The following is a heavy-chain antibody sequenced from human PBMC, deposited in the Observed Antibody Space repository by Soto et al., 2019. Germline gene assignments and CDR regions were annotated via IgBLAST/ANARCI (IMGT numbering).Heavy chain of an antibody. D-gene: IGHD2-2*01. CDR2: VYYIGTT. J-gene: IGHJ4*02. V-gene: IGHV4-39*01. CDR3: ARLIHCKTTSCYFDY. CDR1: GGSLSSSSYY. Sequence: QLQLQESGPGLVKPSETLSLTCTVSGGSLSSSSYYWAWVRQPPGKGREWIGSVYYIGTTYYNPALKSRVTMSGDTSKNLFPLKLSSVTAADPAVFYCARLIHCKTTSCYFDYWGQGTLVTVSS.